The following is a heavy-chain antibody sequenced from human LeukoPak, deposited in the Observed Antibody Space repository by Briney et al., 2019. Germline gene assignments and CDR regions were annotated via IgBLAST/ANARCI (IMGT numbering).Heavy chain of an antibody. CDR2: IWYDGSKN. CDR1: GFTFSTYG. D-gene: IGHD2-15*01. V-gene: IGHV3-33*01. Sequence: PGGSLRLSCAASGFTFSTYGMNWVRQAPGKGLEWVAAIWYDGSKNYYADSVKGRFTISRDNSKNTLFLQMNILRAEDTAVYYCARVDFSGGGGRLYDFYGRDVWG. CDR3: ARVDFSGGGGRLYDFYGRDV. J-gene: IGHJ6*01.